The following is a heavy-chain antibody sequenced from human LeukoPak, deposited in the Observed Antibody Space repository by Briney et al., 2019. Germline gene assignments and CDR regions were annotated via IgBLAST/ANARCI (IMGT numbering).Heavy chain of an antibody. Sequence: GGSLRLSCAASGSTFSSYAMHWVRQAPGKGLEWVAVISYDGSNKYYADSVKGRFTISRDNSKNTLYLQMNSLRAEDTAVYYCAKDYDILTGYLRPIDYWGQGTLVTVSS. CDR3: AKDYDILTGYLRPIDY. CDR2: ISYDGSNK. J-gene: IGHJ4*02. D-gene: IGHD3-9*01. CDR1: GSTFSSYA. V-gene: IGHV3-30-3*01.